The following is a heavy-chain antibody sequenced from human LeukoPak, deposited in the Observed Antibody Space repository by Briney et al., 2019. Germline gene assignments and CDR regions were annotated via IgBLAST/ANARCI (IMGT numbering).Heavy chain of an antibody. Sequence: GGSLRLSCAASGFTFSSYAMSWVRQAPGKGLEWVSGISGSGGATYYADSVKGRLTISRDNSKNTLYLQMNSLRAEDTAVYYCANAGLRSRNYYYGIDVWGRGTTVTVSS. CDR1: GFTFSSYA. J-gene: IGHJ6*02. CDR3: ANAGLRSRNYYYGIDV. CDR2: ISGSGGAT. V-gene: IGHV3-23*01. D-gene: IGHD5-12*01.